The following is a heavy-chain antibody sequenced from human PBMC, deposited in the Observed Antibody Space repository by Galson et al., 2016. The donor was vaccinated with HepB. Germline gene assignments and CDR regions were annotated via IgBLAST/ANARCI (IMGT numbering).Heavy chain of an antibody. Sequence: SLRLSCAASGFTFSRYAMGWVRQAPGKGLEWVSGISGSGGNTYYADSVKGRFTISRDNSKNTLYLQMNSLRAEDTAVYYCAKDSGSMIVSATTLDYWGQGALVTVSS. D-gene: IGHD3-22*01. J-gene: IGHJ4*02. CDR2: ISGSGGNT. V-gene: IGHV3-23*01. CDR3: AKDSGSMIVSATTLDY. CDR1: GFTFSRYA.